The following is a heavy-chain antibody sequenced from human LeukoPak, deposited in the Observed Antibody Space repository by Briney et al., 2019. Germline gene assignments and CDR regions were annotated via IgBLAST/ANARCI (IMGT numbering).Heavy chain of an antibody. CDR1: GFTFSSYE. CDR3: ARRSGWLQSFDY. Sequence: GRSLRLSCEASGFTFSSYEMNWVRQAPGKGLEGVSFISTGGTTIYYADSVKGRFTISRDNAKNSLYLQMNSLRAKDTAVYYCARRSGWLQSFDYWGQGTLVTVSS. V-gene: IGHV3-48*03. D-gene: IGHD5-24*01. CDR2: ISTGGTTI. J-gene: IGHJ4*02.